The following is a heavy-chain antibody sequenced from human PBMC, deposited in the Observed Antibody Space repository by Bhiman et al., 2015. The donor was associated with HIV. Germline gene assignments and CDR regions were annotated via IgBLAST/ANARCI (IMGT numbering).Heavy chain of an antibody. Sequence: QVQLVESGGGVVQPGGSLRLSCAASGFTFSSYGMHWVRQAPGKGLEWVAFIRYDGSNKYYADSVRGRFTISRDNSKNMVYLQMNSLRADDTAVYYCARPPGYFYATGTYSADSFQLWGQGTHVTVSS. J-gene: IGHJ1*01. V-gene: IGHV3-30*02. CDR3: ARPPGYFYATGTYSADSFQL. CDR1: GFTFSSYG. D-gene: IGHD2/OR15-2a*01. CDR2: IRYDGSNK.